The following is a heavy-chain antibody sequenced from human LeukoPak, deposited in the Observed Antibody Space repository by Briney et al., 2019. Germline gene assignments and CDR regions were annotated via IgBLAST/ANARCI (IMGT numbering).Heavy chain of an antibody. CDR3: ARDSIESSLYDSSGYSDY. V-gene: IGHV3-48*04. J-gene: IGHJ4*02. CDR2: ISGSSRTI. D-gene: IGHD3-22*01. CDR1: GFTFSSYN. Sequence: GGSLRLSCAASGFTFSSYNMNWVRQAPGKGLEWVSYISGSSRTIYYADSVKGRFTIFRDNAKNSLYLQMNSLRAEDTAVYFCARDSIESSLYDSSGYSDYWGQGTLVTVSS.